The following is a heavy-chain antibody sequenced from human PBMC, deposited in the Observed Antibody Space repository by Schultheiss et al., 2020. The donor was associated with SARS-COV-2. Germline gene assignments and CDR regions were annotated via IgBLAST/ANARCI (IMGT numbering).Heavy chain of an antibody. CDR2: IYPGDSAT. CDR3: AREGERHYDFWSGYIQTHFDY. V-gene: IGHV5-51*01. D-gene: IGHD3-3*01. Sequence: GSLRLSCKGFGYRFSRYWIGWVRQMHGKGLEWMGIIYPGDSATRYSPPFEGQVSISVDKSIDTAYLQWSSLQASDTAMYYCAREGERHYDFWSGYIQTHFDYWGQGTLVTVSS. J-gene: IGHJ4*02. CDR1: GYRFSRYW.